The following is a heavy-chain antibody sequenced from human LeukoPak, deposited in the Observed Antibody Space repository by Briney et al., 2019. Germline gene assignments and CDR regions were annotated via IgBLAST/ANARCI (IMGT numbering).Heavy chain of an antibody. V-gene: IGHV4-59*01. CDR1: GGSINSYY. CDR3: ARILMEYSYGSPDANYYYGMDG. CDR2: IYYSGST. Sequence: SETLTLTCTASGGSINSYYWSWLRQPPGKGLDWLGYIYYSGSTNYNPSLKSRGTISVDTSKNKFSLKLSSVTAADTAVYYCARILMEYSYGSPDANYYYGMDGWGQGTTVTVSS. J-gene: IGHJ6*01. D-gene: IGHD5-18*01.